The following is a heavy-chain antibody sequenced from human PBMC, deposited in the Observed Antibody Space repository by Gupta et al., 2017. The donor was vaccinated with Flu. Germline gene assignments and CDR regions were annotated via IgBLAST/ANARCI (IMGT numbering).Heavy chain of an antibody. Sequence: QVQLVQSGAEVKKPGASVKVSCKASGYTFTTYAIHWVRQAPGQRLEWMGWINADNGKTKYSQKFQGRVTITRDTSASTAYMELTSLRSEDTAVYYCVRDLASEFWYRGIRTHFDSWGQGTLVTVSS. CDR2: INADNGKT. CDR3: VRDLASEFWYRGIRTHFDS. CDR1: GYTFTTYA. J-gene: IGHJ4*02. D-gene: IGHD3-10*01. V-gene: IGHV1-3*01.